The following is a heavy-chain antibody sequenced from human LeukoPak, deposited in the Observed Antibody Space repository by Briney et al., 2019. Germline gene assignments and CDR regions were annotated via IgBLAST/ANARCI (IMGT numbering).Heavy chain of an antibody. CDR2: ISTSSSYI. CDR1: GFTFSSYT. CDR3: ARVFPRLGIALDAFDI. Sequence: PGGSLRLSCAASGFTFSSYTMSWVRQAPGKGLEWVSSISTSSSYIYYADSVKGRFTISRDNAKNSLYLQMNSLRAEDTAVYYCARVFPRLGIALDAFDIWGQGTMVTVSS. V-gene: IGHV3-21*01. D-gene: IGHD3-16*01. J-gene: IGHJ3*02.